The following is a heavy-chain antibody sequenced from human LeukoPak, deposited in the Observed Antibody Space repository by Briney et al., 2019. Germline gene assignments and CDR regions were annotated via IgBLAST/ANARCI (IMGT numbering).Heavy chain of an antibody. CDR2: IKQDGTEK. CDR3: AKLAKYFYGSETYYFFEH. D-gene: IGHD3-10*01. J-gene: IGHJ4*02. V-gene: IGHV3-7*01. Sequence: GGSLRLSCAASGFSFTTYWMSWVRQAPGKGLKWVANIKQDGTEKSYADSVKGRFTISRDNAKNSLYLQMNTLRVEDTAVYYCAKLAKYFYGSETYYFFEHWGQGTPVTASS. CDR1: GFSFTTYW.